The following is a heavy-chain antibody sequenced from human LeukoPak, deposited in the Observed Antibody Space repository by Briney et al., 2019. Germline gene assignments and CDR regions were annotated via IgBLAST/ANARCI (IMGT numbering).Heavy chain of an antibody. V-gene: IGHV4-30-2*01. J-gene: IGHJ4*02. CDR3: ARGLDRYDSSGYRRYYFDY. CDR1: GGSISSGGYS. D-gene: IGHD3-22*01. Sequence: PSETLSLTCAVSGGSISSGGYSWSWIRQPPGKGLEWIGCIYHSGSTYYNPSLKSRVTISVDRSKNQFSLKLSSVTAADTAVYYCARGLDRYDSSGYRRYYFDYWGQGTLVTVSS. CDR2: IYHSGST.